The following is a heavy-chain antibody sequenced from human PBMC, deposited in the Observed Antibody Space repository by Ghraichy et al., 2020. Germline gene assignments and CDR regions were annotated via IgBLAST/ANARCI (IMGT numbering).Heavy chain of an antibody. CDR2: VYYTGST. V-gene: IGHV4-39*07. Sequence: SETLSLTCTVSGGSISSTSYYWSWIRQPPGKGLEWIGSVYYTGSTHYNLSLKSRVTISADTSKKQFSLKLSSVTAADTAVYYCARDLSRYDFWSGYYRADYYYYGMDVWGQGTTVTVSS. CDR3: ARDLSRYDFWSGYYRADYYYYGMDV. CDR1: GGSISSTSYY. J-gene: IGHJ6*02. D-gene: IGHD3-3*01.